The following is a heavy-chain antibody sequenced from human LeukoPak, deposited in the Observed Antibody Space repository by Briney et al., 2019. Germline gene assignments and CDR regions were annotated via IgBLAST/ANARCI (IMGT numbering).Heavy chain of an antibody. V-gene: IGHV4-39*01. CDR3: ARGGDIVVVTAIEAAKHYYYGMDV. D-gene: IGHD2-21*02. CDR1: GGSISSSSYY. Sequence: SETLSLTCTVSGGSISSSSYYWGWIRQPPGKGLEWIGSIYYSGSTYYNPSLKSRVTISVDTSKNQFSLKLSSATAADTAVYYCARGGDIVVVTAIEAAKHYYYGMDVWGQGTTVTVSS. CDR2: IYYSGST. J-gene: IGHJ6*02.